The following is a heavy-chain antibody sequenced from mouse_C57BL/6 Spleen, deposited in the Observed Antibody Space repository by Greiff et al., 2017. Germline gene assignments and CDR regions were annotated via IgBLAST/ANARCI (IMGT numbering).Heavy chain of an antibody. V-gene: IGHV3-6*01. CDR1: GYSITSGYY. CDR2: ISYDGSN. CDR3: ARREESEFAY. Sequence: EVKLMESGPGLVKPSQSLSLTCSVTGYSITSGYYWNWIRQFPGNKLEWMGYISYDGSNNYNPSLKNRISITRDTSKNQFFLKLNSVTTEDTATYYCARREESEFAYWGQGTLVTVSA. J-gene: IGHJ3*01. D-gene: IGHD1-3*01.